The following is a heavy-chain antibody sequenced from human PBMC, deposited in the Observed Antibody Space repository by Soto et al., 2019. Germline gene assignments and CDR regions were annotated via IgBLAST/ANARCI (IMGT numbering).Heavy chain of an antibody. D-gene: IGHD2-8*01. Sequence: QVQLVQSGAEVKRPGASVKVSCKASGYTFSSYGVTWVRQAPGQGLEGMGGISVYKGITNYAQKLQDRVTMTTDTSQSKAYKELRSMSTDATAVYYCARIPNERGGCFDPWGQGTLVTVSS. V-gene: IGHV1-18*01. J-gene: IGHJ5*02. CDR1: GYTFSSYG. CDR2: ISVYKGIT. CDR3: ARIPNERGGCFDP.